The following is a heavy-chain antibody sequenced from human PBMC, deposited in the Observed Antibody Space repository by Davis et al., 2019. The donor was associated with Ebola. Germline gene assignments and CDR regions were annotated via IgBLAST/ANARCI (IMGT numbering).Heavy chain of an antibody. J-gene: IGHJ4*02. Sequence: AASVKVSCKASGYTFTSYYIHWVRQAPGQGLEWMGIINPSGGSTSYAQKFQGRVTMTRDTSTSTVNMELSSLRSEDTAVYYCARAPLKAVAGTTFDHWGQGTLVTVSS. CDR2: INPSGGST. V-gene: IGHV1-46*01. D-gene: IGHD6-13*01. CDR1: GYTFTSYY. CDR3: ARAPLKAVAGTTFDH.